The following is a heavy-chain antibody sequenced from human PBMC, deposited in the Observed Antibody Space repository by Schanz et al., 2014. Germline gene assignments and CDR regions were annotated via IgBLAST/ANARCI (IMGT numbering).Heavy chain of an antibody. J-gene: IGHJ3*02. V-gene: IGHV1-69*02. CDR3: ARGTMPGAFDI. D-gene: IGHD1-26*01. CDR1: RTTFSSYT. CDR2: FIPILDVG. Sequence: QVQLVQSGAEVKKPGSSVKVSCKASRTTFSSYTISWVRQARGQGLDWVGRFIPILDVGNYAQQFQGRVTFTADKSTSTACMELSSLRYEDTALYYCARGTMPGAFDIWGQGTMVTVSS.